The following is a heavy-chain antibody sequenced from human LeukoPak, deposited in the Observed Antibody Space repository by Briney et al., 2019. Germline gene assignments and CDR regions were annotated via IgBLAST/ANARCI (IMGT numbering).Heavy chain of an antibody. J-gene: IGHJ4*02. CDR3: ARGGYYGGSGTYGFFGY. CDR1: GYTFISYA. D-gene: IGHD3-10*01. CDR2: INTETGNP. V-gene: IGHV7-4-1*02. Sequence: ASVKVSCKASGYTFISYAMNWVRQAPGQGLEWMGWINTETGNPTYAQGFTGQFVFSVDTSVNTAYLQISSLRTEDTAVYYCARGGYYGGSGTYGFFGYWGQGSLVTVSS.